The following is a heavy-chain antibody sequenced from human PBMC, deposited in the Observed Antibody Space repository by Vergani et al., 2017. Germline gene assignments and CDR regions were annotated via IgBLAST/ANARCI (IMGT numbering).Heavy chain of an antibody. Sequence: QVQLVESGGGVVQPGRSLRLSCAASGFTFSSYGMHWVRQAPGKGLEWVAVIWYDGSNKYYADSVKGRFTISRDNSKNTLYLQMNSLRAEDTAVYYCAKDALAVAGTGACDIWGQGTMVTVSS. CDR2: IWYDGSNK. V-gene: IGHV3-33*06. CDR1: GFTFSSYG. D-gene: IGHD6-19*01. CDR3: AKDALAVAGTGACDI. J-gene: IGHJ3*02.